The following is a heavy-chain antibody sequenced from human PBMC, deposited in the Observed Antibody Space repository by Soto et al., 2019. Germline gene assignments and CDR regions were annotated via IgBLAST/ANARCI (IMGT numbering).Heavy chain of an antibody. CDR1: GDSISSCCYY. J-gene: IGHJ6*02. V-gene: IGHV4-31*03. Sequence: SETLSLTCTVSGDSISSCCYYWSRIPQHPRKGVEGIEYIYYSGSTYYNPSIKSRVTISVDTSKNQLSLKLSYVTAADTAVYYCERDRRQPPYSYGMDVWGQGITVTVSS. CDR2: IYYSGST. D-gene: IGHD6-13*01. CDR3: ERDRRQPPYSYGMDV.